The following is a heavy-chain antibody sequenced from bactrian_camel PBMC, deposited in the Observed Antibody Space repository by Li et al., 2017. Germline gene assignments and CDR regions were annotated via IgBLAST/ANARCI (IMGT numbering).Heavy chain of an antibody. V-gene: IGHV3S40*01. J-gene: IGHJ4*01. Sequence: VQLVESGGGMVQPGGTLTLTCTASGFVFRAASISWVRQAPGKGLEWVSFISGGQKSVPHYAESVKGRFTIARDNAANTVSLQLTNLKAEDTAMYYCAKTHGATIGQGTQVTVS. D-gene: IGHD4*01. CDR1: GFVFRAAS. CDR2: ISGGQKSVP.